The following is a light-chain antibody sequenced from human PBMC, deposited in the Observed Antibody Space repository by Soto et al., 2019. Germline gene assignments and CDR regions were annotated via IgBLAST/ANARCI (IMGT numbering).Light chain of an antibody. CDR2: DDN. Sequence: QSVLTQPPSVSAAPGQKVTISCSGSSSNIGGNSVSWYQQLPGTAPKLLIYDDNKRPSGIPDRFSGSKSGTSATLGITGFQTGEEADYYCGSWDSSLSAYVFGTVTKVIV. CDR3: GSWDSSLSAYV. V-gene: IGLV1-51*01. CDR1: SSNIGGNS. J-gene: IGLJ1*01.